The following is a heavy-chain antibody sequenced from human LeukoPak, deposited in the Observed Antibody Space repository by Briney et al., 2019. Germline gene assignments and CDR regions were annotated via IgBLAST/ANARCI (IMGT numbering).Heavy chain of an antibody. CDR1: GYTFTGHY. Sequence: ASVKVSCKASGYTFTGHYIHWVRQAPGQGLEWMGWIIPNSGATNYLQKFQGRVTMTRDTSISTAYMELSSLRSDDSAFYYCARASYSNPLDYWGQGTLVTVSS. V-gene: IGHV1-2*02. CDR3: ARASYSNPLDY. CDR2: IIPNSGAT. D-gene: IGHD6-13*01. J-gene: IGHJ4*02.